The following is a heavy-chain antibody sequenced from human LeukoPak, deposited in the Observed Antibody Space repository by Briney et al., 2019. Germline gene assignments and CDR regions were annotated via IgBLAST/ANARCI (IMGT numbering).Heavy chain of an antibody. CDR2: INWNSDSI. D-gene: IGHD5-12*01. CDR3: AINGGGDSGYGNFDY. CDR1: GFTFDDYA. V-gene: IGHV3-9*01. J-gene: IGHJ4*02. Sequence: GGSLRLSCAVSGFTFDDYAMHWVRQVPGKGLEWVSGINWNSDSIGYADSVKGRFTTSRDNAKNSLYLQMNSLRTEDTAFYYCAINGGGDSGYGNFDYWGQGTLVTVSS.